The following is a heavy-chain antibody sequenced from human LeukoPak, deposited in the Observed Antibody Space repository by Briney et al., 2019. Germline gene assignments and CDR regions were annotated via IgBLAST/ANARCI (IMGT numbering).Heavy chain of an antibody. V-gene: IGHV4-34*01. Sequence: PSETLSLTCAVYGGSFSGYYWSWIRQPPGKGLEWIGEINHSGSTNYNPSLKSRVTISVDTSKNQFSLKLSSVTAADTAVYYCAARNSRLYCSGGSCSGYYWGQGTLVTVSS. D-gene: IGHD2-15*01. CDR2: INHSGST. CDR3: AARNSRLYCSGGSCSGYY. CDR1: GGSFSGYY. J-gene: IGHJ4*02.